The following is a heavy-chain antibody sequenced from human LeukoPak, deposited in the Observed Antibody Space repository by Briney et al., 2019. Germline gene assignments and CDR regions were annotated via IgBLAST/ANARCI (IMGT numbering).Heavy chain of an antibody. D-gene: IGHD3-9*01. CDR3: AKWGDYDVLTGYYDSDY. CDR1: GFTFSNYA. V-gene: IGHV3-23*01. Sequence: GASLRLSCAASGFTFSNYAMSWVRQAPGKGLEWVSAVSGRATSTYYTDSVKGRFTISRDNSKNTLYLQMNSLSAEDTAIYYCAKWGDYDVLTGYYDSDYWGQGTLVTVSS. CDR2: VSGRATST. J-gene: IGHJ4*02.